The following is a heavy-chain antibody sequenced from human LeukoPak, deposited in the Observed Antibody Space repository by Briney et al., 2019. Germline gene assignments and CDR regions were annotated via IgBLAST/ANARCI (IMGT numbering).Heavy chain of an antibody. CDR1: GFTFSLYN. CDR3: AREMGRYYGMDV. Sequence: PGGSLRLSCAASGFTFSLYNMNWVRQPPGKGLEWVSHISSGSSATYYADSVKGRFTISRDNARNSLYLQMNSLRAEDTAVYYCAREMGRYYGMDVWGQGTTVTVSS. CDR2: ISSGSSAT. D-gene: IGHD5-24*01. J-gene: IGHJ6*02. V-gene: IGHV3-48*04.